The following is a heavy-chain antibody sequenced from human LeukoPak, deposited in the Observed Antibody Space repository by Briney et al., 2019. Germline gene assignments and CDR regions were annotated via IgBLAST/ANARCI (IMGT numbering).Heavy chain of an antibody. CDR2: IRYDGSNK. Sequence: PGGSLSLSCAASGFTFSSYGMHWVRQAPGKGLEWVAFIRYDGSNKYYADSVKGRFTISRDNSKNTLYLQMNSLRAEDTAVYYCAKEVPNYDFWSGYSGTDYWGQGTLVTVSS. J-gene: IGHJ4*02. V-gene: IGHV3-30*02. CDR1: GFTFSSYG. CDR3: AKEVPNYDFWSGYSGTDY. D-gene: IGHD3-3*01.